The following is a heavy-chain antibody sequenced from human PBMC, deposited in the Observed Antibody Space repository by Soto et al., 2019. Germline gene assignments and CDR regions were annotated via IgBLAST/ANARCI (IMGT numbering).Heavy chain of an antibody. CDR1: GGSISSYY. CDR2: IYYSGST. J-gene: IGHJ4*02. Sequence: SETLSLTCTVSGGSISSYYWSWIRQPPGKGLEWIGYIYYSGSTNYNPSLKSRVTISVDTSKNQFSLKLSSVTAADTAVYYCAREGLAAAGSYYFDEWGQGTLVTVSS. V-gene: IGHV4-59*01. CDR3: AREGLAAAGSYYFDE. D-gene: IGHD6-25*01.